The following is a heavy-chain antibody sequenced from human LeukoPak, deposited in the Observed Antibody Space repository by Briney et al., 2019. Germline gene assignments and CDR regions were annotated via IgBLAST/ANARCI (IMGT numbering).Heavy chain of an antibody. J-gene: IGHJ4*02. CDR3: ATRTFYDSSGPGLYFDY. CDR1: GGTFSGYA. Sequence: ASVKVSCKASGGTFSGYAISWVRQAPGQGLEWMGRIIPILGIANYAQKFQGRVTMTRDTSTSTVYMELSSLRSEDTAVYYCATRTFYDSSGPGLYFDYWGQGTLVTVSS. V-gene: IGHV1-69*04. D-gene: IGHD3-22*01. CDR2: IIPILGIA.